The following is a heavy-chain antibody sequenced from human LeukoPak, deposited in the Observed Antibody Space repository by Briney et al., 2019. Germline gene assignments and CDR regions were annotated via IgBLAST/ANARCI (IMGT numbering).Heavy chain of an antibody. D-gene: IGHD2-21*01. J-gene: IGHJ4*02. V-gene: IGHV5-51*01. Sequence: GESLKISCKSAGYTFTSYWIGGVRQMPGKGLEWMGIVYPGPGAGPGGSNPIYNPSFQGQVSISADNSITTAYLQWSSLKASDTAIYYCARHSTRPNWYSPIDYWGQGTLVTVSS. CDR2: VYPGPGAGPGGSNP. CDR3: ARHSTRPNWYSPIDY. CDR1: GYTFTSYW.